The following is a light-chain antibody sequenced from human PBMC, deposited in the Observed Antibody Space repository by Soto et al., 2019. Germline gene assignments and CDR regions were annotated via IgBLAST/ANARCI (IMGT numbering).Light chain of an antibody. J-gene: IGKJ5*01. V-gene: IGKV1-39*01. CDR3: QQSYSTPPIT. CDR1: QSISSY. CDR2: AAS. Sequence: DIQITHPPSSLSASVGDRVTITCRASQSISSYLNWYQQKPGKAPKLLIYAASSLQGGVPSRFSGSGSGTDFTLTISSLQPEDFATYYCQQSYSTPPITFGQGTRLEI.